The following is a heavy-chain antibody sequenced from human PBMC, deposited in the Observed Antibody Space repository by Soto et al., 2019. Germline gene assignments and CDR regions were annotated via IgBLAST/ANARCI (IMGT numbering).Heavy chain of an antibody. CDR2: IYYSGST. CDR1: GGYISSYY. Sequence: QVQLQESGPGLVKPSDTLSLTCTVSGGYISSYYWSWIRQPPGKGLEWIGYIYYSGSTNYNPSLKSRVTISVDTAKNQFSLKLSSVTAADTAVYYCARVGSGSYYGTYYYYYGMDVWGQGTTVTVSS. V-gene: IGHV4-59*01. CDR3: ARVGSGSYYGTYYYYYGMDV. D-gene: IGHD1-26*01. J-gene: IGHJ6*02.